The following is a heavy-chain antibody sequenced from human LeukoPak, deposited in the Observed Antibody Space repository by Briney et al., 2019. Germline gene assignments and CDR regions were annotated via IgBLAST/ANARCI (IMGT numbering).Heavy chain of an antibody. V-gene: IGHV3-53*01. D-gene: IGHD1-1*01. CDR3: ARDGTPQDV. CDR1: GFTFSTSW. Sequence: PGGSLRLSCAASGFTFSTSWMTWVRQAPGKGLEWVSVIYSGGSTYYADSVKGRFTISRDNSKNTLYLQMNSLRAEDTAVYYCARDGTPQDVWGQGTTVTVSS. J-gene: IGHJ6*02. CDR2: IYSGGST.